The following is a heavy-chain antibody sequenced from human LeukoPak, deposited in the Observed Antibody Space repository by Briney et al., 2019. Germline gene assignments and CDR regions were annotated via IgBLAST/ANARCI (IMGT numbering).Heavy chain of an antibody. CDR3: ARLSPHRTTVTVYYYYGMDV. CDR2: IYPGDSDT. V-gene: IGHV5-51*01. Sequence: GESLKISCKGSGYSFTSYWIGWVRQMPGKGLEWMGIIYPGDSDTRYSPSFQGQVTISADKSISTAYLQWSSLKASDTAMYYCARLSPHRTTVTVYYYYGMDVWGQGTTVTVSS. CDR1: GYSFTSYW. D-gene: IGHD4-17*01. J-gene: IGHJ6*02.